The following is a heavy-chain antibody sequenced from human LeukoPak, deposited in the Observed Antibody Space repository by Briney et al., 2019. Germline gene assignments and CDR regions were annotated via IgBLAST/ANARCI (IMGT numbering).Heavy chain of an antibody. CDR3: ATDLNWANY. Sequence: GGSLRLSCVVSEFTFSDYWMTWVRQALGKGLECLANINPNGYETYYLDSVKGRFIISRDNAKNSLYLQMNNLSAEDTAVYYCATDLNWANYWGQGTPVTVSS. CDR1: EFTFSDYW. D-gene: IGHD7-27*01. J-gene: IGHJ4*02. CDR2: INPNGYET. V-gene: IGHV3-7*01.